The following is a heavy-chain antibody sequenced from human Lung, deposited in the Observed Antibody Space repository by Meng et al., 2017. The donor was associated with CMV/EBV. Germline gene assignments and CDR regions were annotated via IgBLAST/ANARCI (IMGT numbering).Heavy chain of an antibody. CDR2: INSDGSST. CDR1: GFTFSSYW. CDR3: AREGYCSSTSCLYYYYYGMDV. D-gene: IGHD2-2*01. J-gene: IGHJ6*02. V-gene: IGHV3-74*01. Sequence: SXAASGFTFSSYWMHWVRQAPGKGLVWVSRINSDGSSTSYADSVKGRFTISRDNAKNTLYLQMNSLRAEDTAVYYCAREGYCSSTSCLYYYYYGMDVWGQGTXVTVSS.